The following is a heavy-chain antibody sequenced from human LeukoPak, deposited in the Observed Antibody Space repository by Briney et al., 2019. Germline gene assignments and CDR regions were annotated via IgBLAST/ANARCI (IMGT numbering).Heavy chain of an antibody. D-gene: IGHD3-9*01. CDR3: ARNDILTGYYSDYYYMDV. V-gene: IGHV1-69*05. CDR1: GGTFSSYA. J-gene: IGHJ6*03. Sequence: SVKVSCKASGGTFSSYAISWVRQAPGQGLEWMGGIIPIFGTANYAQKFQGRVTITTDESTSTAYMELSSLRSEDTAVYYCARNDILTGYYSDYYYMDVWGKGSTVTVSS. CDR2: IIPIFGTA.